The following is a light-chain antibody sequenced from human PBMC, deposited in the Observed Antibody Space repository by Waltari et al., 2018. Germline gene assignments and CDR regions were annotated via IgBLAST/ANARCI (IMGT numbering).Light chain of an antibody. CDR1: QHIYNY. J-gene: IGKJ2*02. CDR3: QQYEGLPRT. CDR2: AAS. Sequence: DIQMTQSPSSLSASVGDRVTITCQASQHIYNYLNWYQQKPGKAPKLLIYAASNLQTGVPSRFSGGGSGTDFTCVISNLQPEDIAIYYCQQYEGLPRTFGQGTKLEMK. V-gene: IGKV1-33*01.